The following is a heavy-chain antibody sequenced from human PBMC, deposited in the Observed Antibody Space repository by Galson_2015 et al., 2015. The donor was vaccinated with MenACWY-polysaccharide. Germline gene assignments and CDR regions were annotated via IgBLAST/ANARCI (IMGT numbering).Heavy chain of an antibody. CDR1: GPRFSGSG. D-gene: IGHD6-13*01. CDR2: IQYDGTNK. V-gene: IGHV3-33*01. J-gene: IGHJ3*02. CDR3: AREGSSFVFLAVDS. Sequence: SLRLSCAASGPRFSGSGMHWVRQAPGKGLEWVAVIQYDGTNKVYADSVKGRFSISRDNSKNTLYLEMKSLRADDTALYYCAREGSSFVFLAVDSWCQGTMVIVSS.